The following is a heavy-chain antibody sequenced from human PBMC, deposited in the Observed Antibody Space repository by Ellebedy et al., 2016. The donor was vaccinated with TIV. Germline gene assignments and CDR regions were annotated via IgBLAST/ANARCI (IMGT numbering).Heavy chain of an antibody. J-gene: IGHJ4*02. V-gene: IGHV3-74*01. D-gene: IGHD6-13*01. Sequence: GESLKISCAASGFTFSTYWMHWVRQAPGKGLMWVSRINTDGSSTGYADSVKSRFTISRDNAKNTLYLQMNGLRAEDTAVYYCAREVWYPASWGQGTLVTVSS. CDR1: GFTFSTYW. CDR2: INTDGSST. CDR3: AREVWYPAS.